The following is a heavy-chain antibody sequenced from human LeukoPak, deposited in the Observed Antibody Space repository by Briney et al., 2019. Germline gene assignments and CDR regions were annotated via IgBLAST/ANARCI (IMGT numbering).Heavy chain of an antibody. CDR2: IFTSVSA. CDR3: ARESYTCGWYIFDS. J-gene: IGHJ4*02. D-gene: IGHD6-13*01. CDR1: AGYISSYY. V-gene: IGHV4-4*07. Sequence: PSETLSLTCTVSAGYISSYYWSWIRQPAGKGLEWIGRIFTSVSANYNPSLESRVTMSVDSSKDQFSLNMSSVTAADTAMYFCARESYTCGWYIFDSWGQGTLVTVSS.